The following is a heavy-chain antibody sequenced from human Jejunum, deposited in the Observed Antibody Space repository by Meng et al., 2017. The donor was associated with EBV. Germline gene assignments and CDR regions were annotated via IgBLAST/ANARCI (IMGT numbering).Heavy chain of an antibody. CDR1: GFTFSRYW. V-gene: IGHV3-74*01. Sequence: VQWVESGGGLVQPAGSLTRACAASGFTFSRYWMHWFRQAPGKGLVWVSRINTDGSITNCADSVKGRFTISRDNARNTLYLQMNSLRAEDTAMYYCAKDLSWNQADYWGQGILVTVSS. J-gene: IGHJ4*02. D-gene: IGHD1-14*01. CDR2: INTDGSIT. CDR3: AKDLSWNQADY.